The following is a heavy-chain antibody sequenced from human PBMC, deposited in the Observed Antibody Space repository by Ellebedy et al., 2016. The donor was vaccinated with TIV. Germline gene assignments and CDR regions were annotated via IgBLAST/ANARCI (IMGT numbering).Heavy chain of an antibody. D-gene: IGHD3-22*01. CDR1: GGSISSYY. J-gene: IGHJ3*02. CDR2: IYYSGST. V-gene: IGHV4-59*08. CDR3: ARSRYYYDSSGYPDAFDI. Sequence: MPSETLSLTCTVSGGSISSYYWSWIRQPPGKGLEWIGYIYYSGSTNYNPSLKSRVTISVDTSKNQFSLKLSSVTAADTAVYYCARSRYYYDSSGYPDAFDIWGQGTMVTVSS.